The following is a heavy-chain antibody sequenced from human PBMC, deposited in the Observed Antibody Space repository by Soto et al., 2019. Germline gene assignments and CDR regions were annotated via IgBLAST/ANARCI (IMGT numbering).Heavy chain of an antibody. D-gene: IGHD3-22*01. J-gene: IGHJ4*02. Sequence: GGSLRLSCAASGFTLNYYDMHWVRQPTGKGLEWVSAIVTTGDPYYLASVKGRFTISRDIVKNAMYLQMNNLRAGDTAVYYCARGVMYNSSGTDFEYWGPGNLVTVSS. V-gene: IGHV3-13*05. CDR2: IVTTGDP. CDR1: GFTLNYYD. CDR3: ARGVMYNSSGTDFEY.